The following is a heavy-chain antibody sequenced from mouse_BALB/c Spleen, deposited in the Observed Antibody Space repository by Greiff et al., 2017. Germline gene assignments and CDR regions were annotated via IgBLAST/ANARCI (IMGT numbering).Heavy chain of an antibody. D-gene: IGHD1-1*01. CDR1: GYTFTSYV. CDR2: INPYNDGT. Sequence: EVQLQQSGPELVKPGASVKMSCKASGYTFTSYVMHWVKQKPGQGLEWIGYINPYNDGTKYNEKFKGKATLTSDKSSSTAYMELSSLTSEDSAVYYCARGFYYYGSSWAMDYWGQGTSVTVSS. V-gene: IGHV1-14*01. CDR3: ARGFYYYGSSWAMDY. J-gene: IGHJ4*01.